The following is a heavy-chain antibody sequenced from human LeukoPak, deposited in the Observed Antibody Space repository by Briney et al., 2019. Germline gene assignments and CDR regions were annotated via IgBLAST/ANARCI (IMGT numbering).Heavy chain of an antibody. Sequence: PGGSLRLSCAASGFTFSNAWMSWVRQAPEKGLEWVGRIKSKTDGGTTDYAAPVKGRFTISRDDSKNTLYLQMNSLKTEDTAVYYCTTRFHSYGRAFDYWGQGTQVTVSS. CDR1: GFTFSNAW. J-gene: IGHJ4*02. D-gene: IGHD5-18*01. V-gene: IGHV3-15*01. CDR3: TTRFHSYGRAFDY. CDR2: IKSKTDGGTT.